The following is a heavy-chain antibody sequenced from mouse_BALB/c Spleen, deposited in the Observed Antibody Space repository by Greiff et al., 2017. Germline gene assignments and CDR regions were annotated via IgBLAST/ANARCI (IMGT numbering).Heavy chain of an antibody. CDR1: GYTFTSYV. Sequence: EVKLMESGPELVKPGASVKMSCKASGYTFTSYVMHWVKQKPGQGLEWIGYINPYNDGTKYNEKFKGKATLTSDKSSSTAYMELSSLTSEDSAVYYCARWEVRLGIYAMDYWGQGTSVTVSS. V-gene: IGHV1-14*01. CDR3: ARWEVRLGIYAMDY. CDR2: INPYNDGT. J-gene: IGHJ4*01. D-gene: IGHD2-14*01.